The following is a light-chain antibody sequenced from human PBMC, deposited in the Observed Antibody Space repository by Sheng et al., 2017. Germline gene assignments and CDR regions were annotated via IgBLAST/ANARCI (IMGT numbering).Light chain of an antibody. Sequence: DIVMTQSPAALSLSPGDRATLSCRTSHTVSTNLAWYHQKAGQAPRLLIYGVSTRATGIPARFSGGGSGTEFTLTISSLQSEDFGIYYCQQRYFWPLTFGGGTRVEIK. CDR2: GVS. CDR1: HTVSTN. CDR3: QQRYFWPLT. V-gene: IGKV3-15*01. J-gene: IGKJ4*01.